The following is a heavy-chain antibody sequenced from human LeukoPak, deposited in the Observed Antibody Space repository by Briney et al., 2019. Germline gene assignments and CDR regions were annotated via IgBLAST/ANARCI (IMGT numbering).Heavy chain of an antibody. CDR2: ISSGSYI. CDR1: GFTFSTFG. CDR3: ARLMFIAVGNWYFDL. D-gene: IGHD6-19*01. J-gene: IGHJ2*01. V-gene: IGHV3-21*01. Sequence: GGSLRLSCAASGFTFSTFGMIWVRQAPGKGLEWVSSISSGSYIYYADAVKARFAISRGNARNSLYPQMNSLRADDTAVYYCARLMFIAVGNWYFDLWGRGTLVTVSS.